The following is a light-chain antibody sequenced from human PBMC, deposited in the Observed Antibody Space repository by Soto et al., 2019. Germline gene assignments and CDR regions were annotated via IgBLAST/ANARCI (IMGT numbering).Light chain of an antibody. CDR3: CSFAGGFYV. CDR1: SSDVGGYNY. Sequence: QSVLTQPPSVSGSPGQSVTISCTGTSSDVGGYNYVSWYQQHPGKAPKVIIFDVSKRPSGVPDRFSGPKSGSTASLTISGLQPDDEGDYYCCSFAGGFYVVGTGTKLTVL. CDR2: DVS. V-gene: IGLV2-11*01. J-gene: IGLJ1*01.